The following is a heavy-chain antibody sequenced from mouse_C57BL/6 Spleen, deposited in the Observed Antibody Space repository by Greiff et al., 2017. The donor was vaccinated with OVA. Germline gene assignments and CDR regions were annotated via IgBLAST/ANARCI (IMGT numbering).Heavy chain of an antibody. Sequence: EVMLVESGGGLVKPGGSLKLSCAASGFTFSDYGMHWVRQAPEKGLEWVAYISSGSSTIYYADTVKGRFTISRDNAKNTLFLQMTRSRSEDTAMYYCARPLLYCSSHDYAMDYWGQGTSVTVSS. CDR1: GFTFSDYG. CDR3: ARPLLYCSSHDYAMDY. CDR2: ISSGSSTI. J-gene: IGHJ4*01. D-gene: IGHD1-1*01. V-gene: IGHV5-17*01.